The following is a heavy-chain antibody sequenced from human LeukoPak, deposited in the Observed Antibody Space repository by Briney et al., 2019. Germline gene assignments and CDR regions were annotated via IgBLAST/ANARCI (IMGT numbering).Heavy chain of an antibody. D-gene: IGHD3-3*01. Sequence: GGSLRLSCAASGFTFSDYYMSWIRQAPGKGLEWVSYISSSGSTRYYADSVKGRFIISRDNVKNSLYLQMNSLRAEDTAVYYCARSYDFWIAEGLYFDYWGQGTLVTVSS. CDR3: ARSYDFWIAEGLYFDY. CDR1: GFTFSDYY. J-gene: IGHJ4*02. CDR2: ISSSGSTR. V-gene: IGHV3-11*01.